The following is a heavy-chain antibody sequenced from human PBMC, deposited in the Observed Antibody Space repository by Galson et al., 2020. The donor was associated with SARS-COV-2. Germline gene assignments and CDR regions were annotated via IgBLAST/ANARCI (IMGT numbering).Heavy chain of an antibody. Sequence: GGSLRLSCAASGFTFTNAWMSWVRQAPGKGLEWVGRIKTKADGGTIDYAAPVKGRFTISRDDSRNTLYLQMNSLNTEDTAVYYCTPSRGAVIGFGAWGQGTMVTVSS. V-gene: IGHV3-15*01. D-gene: IGHD3-16*01. J-gene: IGHJ3*01. CDR1: GFTFTNAW. CDR2: IKTKADGGTI. CDR3: TPSRGAVIGFGA.